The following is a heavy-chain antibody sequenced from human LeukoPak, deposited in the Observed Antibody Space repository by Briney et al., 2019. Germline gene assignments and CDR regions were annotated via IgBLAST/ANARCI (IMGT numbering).Heavy chain of an antibody. Sequence: PGGTLRLSCAASGFTFSSYGMSWVRQAPGKGLEWVSAISGSGGSTYYADSVKGRFTISRDNSKNTLYLQMNSLRAEDTAVYYCAKGYTNALDYWGQGTLVTVSS. CDR3: AKGYTNALDY. J-gene: IGHJ4*02. CDR1: GFTFSSYG. V-gene: IGHV3-23*01. D-gene: IGHD2-2*02. CDR2: ISGSGGST.